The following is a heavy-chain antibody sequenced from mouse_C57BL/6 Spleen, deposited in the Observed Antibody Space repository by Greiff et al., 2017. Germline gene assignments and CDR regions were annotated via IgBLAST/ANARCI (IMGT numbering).Heavy chain of an antibody. CDR1: GFTFSSYG. J-gene: IGHJ4*01. CDR3: ARQEYGAMDY. D-gene: IGHD2-10*02. Sequence: DVKLVESGGDLVKPGGSLKLSCAASGFTFSSYGMSWVRQTPDKRLEWVATISSGGSYTYYPDSVKGRFTISRDNAKNTLYLQMSSLKSEDTAMYYCARQEYGAMDYWGQGTSVTVSS. V-gene: IGHV5-6*02. CDR2: ISSGGSYT.